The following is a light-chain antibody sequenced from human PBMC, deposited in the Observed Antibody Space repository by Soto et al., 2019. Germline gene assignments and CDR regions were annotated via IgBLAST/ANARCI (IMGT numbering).Light chain of an antibody. CDR2: DTS. CDR1: QSVRSN. Sequence: LVMPHSTATLSVSPWARVTLSCRASQSVRSNLAWYQQVPGQVPRLLIYDTSTRAAGIPARFSGSGSDTEFALTISSLQSEDFAVYYCQHYNTWPLTFGRGTQLEIK. V-gene: IGKV3-15*01. CDR3: QHYNTWPLT. J-gene: IGKJ5*01.